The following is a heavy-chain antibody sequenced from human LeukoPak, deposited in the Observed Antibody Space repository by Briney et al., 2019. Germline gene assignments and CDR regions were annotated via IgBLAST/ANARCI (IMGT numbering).Heavy chain of an antibody. Sequence: ASVKVSCKASGHTFTSYGISWVRQAPGQGLEWMGWISAYNGNTNYAQKLQGRVTMTTDTSTSTAYMELRSLRSDDTAVYYCARIYYYDSSGYPDYWGQGTLVTVSS. CDR2: ISAYNGNT. CDR3: ARIYYYDSSGYPDY. D-gene: IGHD3-22*01. CDR1: GHTFTSYG. V-gene: IGHV1-18*01. J-gene: IGHJ4*02.